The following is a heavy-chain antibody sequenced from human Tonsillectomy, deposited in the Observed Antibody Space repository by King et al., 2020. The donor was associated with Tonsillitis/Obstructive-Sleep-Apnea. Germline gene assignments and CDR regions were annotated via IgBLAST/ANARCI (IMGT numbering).Heavy chain of an antibody. CDR2: ISSSTSDT. CDR1: GFPFSDYS. CDR3: ARDWTYAFDN. Sequence: VQLVESGGGLVQPGGSLRLSCADSGFPFSDYSMNWVRQAPGKGLEWVSYISSSTSDTYYADSVKGRFTISRDNAKNSLYLQMNSLRDEDTAVYYCARDWTYAFDNWGQRTLGTVSS. V-gene: IGHV3-48*02. D-gene: IGHD3/OR15-3a*01. J-gene: IGHJ4*02.